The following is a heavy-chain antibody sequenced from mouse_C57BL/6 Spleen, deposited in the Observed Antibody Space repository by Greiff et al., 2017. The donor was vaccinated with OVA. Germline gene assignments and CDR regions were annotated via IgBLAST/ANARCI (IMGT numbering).Heavy chain of an antibody. CDR3: ASSSYGSSPGWFAY. V-gene: IGHV1-52*01. CDR1: GYTFTSYW. Sequence: VQLQQPGAELVRPGSSVKLSCKASGYTFTSYWMHWVKQRPIQGLEWIGNIDPSDSETHYNQKFKDKATLTVDKSSSTAYMQLSSLTSEDSAVYYCASSSYGSSPGWFAYWGQGTLVTVSA. J-gene: IGHJ3*01. CDR2: IDPSDSET. D-gene: IGHD1-1*01.